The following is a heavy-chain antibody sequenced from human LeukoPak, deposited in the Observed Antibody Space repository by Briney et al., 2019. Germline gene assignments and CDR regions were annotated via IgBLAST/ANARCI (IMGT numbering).Heavy chain of an antibody. CDR1: GYTFTSYG. D-gene: IGHD3-16*02. Sequence: ASVKVSCKASGYTFTSYGISWVRQAPGQGLEWMGWISAYNGNTNYAQKLQGRVTMTTDTSTSTAYMELRSLRSDDTAVYYCARDVTMITFGGVIVIGGNYFDYWGQGTLVTVSS. CDR3: ARDVTMITFGGVIVIGGNYFDY. CDR2: ISAYNGNT. V-gene: IGHV1-18*01. J-gene: IGHJ4*02.